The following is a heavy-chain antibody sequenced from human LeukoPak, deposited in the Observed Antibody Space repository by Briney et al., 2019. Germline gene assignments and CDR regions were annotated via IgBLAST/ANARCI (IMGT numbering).Heavy chain of an antibody. V-gene: IGHV3-73*01. D-gene: IGHD6-6*01. CDR2: IRSKANSYAT. J-gene: IGHJ4*02. Sequence: AGGSLRLSCAASGFNISGFAMHWVRQGSGQGREGGGRIRSKANSYATAYGASVKGRFTISRNDSQNTACRQMNSLKSEDTAVYYCTRLDAEYSRTRGYWGQGTLVTVSS. CDR1: GFNISGFA. CDR3: TRLDAEYSRTRGY.